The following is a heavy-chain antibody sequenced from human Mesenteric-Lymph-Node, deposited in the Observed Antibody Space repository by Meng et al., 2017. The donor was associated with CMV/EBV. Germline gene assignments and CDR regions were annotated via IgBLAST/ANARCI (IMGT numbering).Heavy chain of an antibody. CDR3: AATHGEVAAETLDY. CDR1: GYTFGSYG. CDR2: INAGTGDT. V-gene: IGHV1-3*01. D-gene: IGHD2-2*01. Sequence: ASGYTFGSYGMHWVRQAPGQRLECMGWINAGTGDTKYSQRFQGRVTITRDTSATSAYMELSSLRSEDTAVYYCAATHGEVAAETLDYWGQGTLVTVSS. J-gene: IGHJ4*02.